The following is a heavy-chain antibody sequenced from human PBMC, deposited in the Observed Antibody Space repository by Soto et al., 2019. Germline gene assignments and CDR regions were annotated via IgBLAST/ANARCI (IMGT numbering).Heavy chain of an antibody. J-gene: IGHJ3*02. D-gene: IGHD6-13*01. V-gene: IGHV3-53*01. CDR1: GFTVSSNY. CDR2: IYSGGST. Sequence: GGSLRLSCAASGFTVSSNYMSWVRQAPGKGLEWVSVIYSGGSTYYADSVKGRFTISRDNSKNTLYLQMNSLRAEDTAVYYCVRVAGTYAFDIWGQGTMVTVSS. CDR3: VRVAGTYAFDI.